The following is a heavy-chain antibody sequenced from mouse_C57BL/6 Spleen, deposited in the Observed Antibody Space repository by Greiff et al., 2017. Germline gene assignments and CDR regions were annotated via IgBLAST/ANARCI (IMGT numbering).Heavy chain of an antibody. CDR3: ARDRGGSSYFYAMDY. CDR2: INYDGSST. Sequence: EVKVVESEGGLVQPGSSMKLSCTASGFTFSDYYMAWVRQVPEKGLEWVANINYDGSSTYYLDSLKSRFIISRDNAKNILYLQMSSLKSEDTATYYCARDRGGSSYFYAMDYWGQGTSVTVSS. D-gene: IGHD1-1*01. J-gene: IGHJ4*01. CDR1: GFTFSDYY. V-gene: IGHV5-16*01.